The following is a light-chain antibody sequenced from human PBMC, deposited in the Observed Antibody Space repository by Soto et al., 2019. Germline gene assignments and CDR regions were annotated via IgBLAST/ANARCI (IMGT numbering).Light chain of an antibody. CDR3: QQRSNWPPT. J-gene: IGKJ4*01. CDR1: QGIRND. Sequence: GDRVTITCRASQGIRNDLDWFQQKPGKAPKLLIYAASNLQSGVPARFSGSGSGTDFTLTISSLEPEDFAVYYCQQRSNWPPTFGGGTKVDIK. CDR2: AAS. V-gene: IGKV1-6*01.